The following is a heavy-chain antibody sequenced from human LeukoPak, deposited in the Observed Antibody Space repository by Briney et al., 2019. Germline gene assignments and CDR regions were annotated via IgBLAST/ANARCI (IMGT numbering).Heavy chain of an antibody. CDR3: ARSGRLPGYFDY. CDR2: IYTSGST. CDR1: GGSISSYY. J-gene: IGHJ4*02. V-gene: IGHV4-4*07. Sequence: SETLSLTCTVSGGSISSYYWSWIRRPAGKGLEWIGRIYTSGSTNYNPSLKSRVTMSVDTSKNQFSLKLSSVTAADTAVYYCARSGRLPGYFDYWGQGTPVTVSS.